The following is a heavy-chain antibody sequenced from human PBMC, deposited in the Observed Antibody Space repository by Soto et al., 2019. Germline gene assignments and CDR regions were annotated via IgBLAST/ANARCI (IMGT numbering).Heavy chain of an antibody. J-gene: IGHJ4*02. V-gene: IGHV1-69*06. CDR2: IVPNIGTV. Sequence: QVQLAQSGAEVMQPGSSVKVSCKPSGGTLTNFINYPINWVRQSPGQGLEWMGGIVPNIGTVNYAQKFQGRVTMTADKSTGTVYMELSSLRSDDSALYYCARRNTAGFLRYFDNWGQGTLVTVSS. D-gene: IGHD6-19*01. CDR3: ARRNTAGFLRYFDN. CDR1: GGTLTNFINYP.